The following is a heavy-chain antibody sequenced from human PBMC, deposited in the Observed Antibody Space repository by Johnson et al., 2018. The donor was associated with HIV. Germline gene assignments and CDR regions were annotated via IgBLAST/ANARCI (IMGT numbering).Heavy chain of an antibody. D-gene: IGHD5-24*01. CDR1: GFTFSGSA. CDR2: IRSKANSYAT. V-gene: IGHV3-73*01. Sequence: VQLVESGGGLVQPGGSLKLSCAASGFTFSGSAMHWVRKASGKGLEWVGRIRSKANSYATAYAASVKGRFTISRDDSKNTLYLQMNSLRAEDTAVYYCARGMARIAFDIWGQGTMVTVSS. J-gene: IGHJ3*02. CDR3: ARGMARIAFDI.